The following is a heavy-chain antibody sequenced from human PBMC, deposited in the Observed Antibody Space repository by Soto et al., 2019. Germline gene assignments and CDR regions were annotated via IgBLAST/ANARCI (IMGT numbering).Heavy chain of an antibody. CDR3: ARENPDIYYYGMDV. Sequence: QVQLVQSGAEVKKPGSSVNVSCKASGGTFSSYAISWVRQAPGQGLEWMGGIIPIFGTANYAQKFQGRVTITADESTSTDYMELSSLRCEDTAGYYCARENPDIYYYGMDVWGQGTTVTVSS. J-gene: IGHJ6*02. CDR1: GGTFSSYA. V-gene: IGHV1-69*01. CDR2: IIPIFGTA.